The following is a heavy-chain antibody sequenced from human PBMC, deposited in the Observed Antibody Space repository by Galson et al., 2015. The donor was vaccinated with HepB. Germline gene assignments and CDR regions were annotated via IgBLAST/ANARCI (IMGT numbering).Heavy chain of an antibody. D-gene: IGHD2-15*01. J-gene: IGHJ6*02. V-gene: IGHV3-23*01. CDR1: GFTFSNYA. Sequence: SLRLSCAASGFTFSNYALNCVRQAPGKGLEWVSAISGSGGSKYYADSVKGRFTISRDNSKNTLYLQMNSLRAEDTAVYYCARGIVVVVAATPERKGGMDVWGQGTTVTVSS. CDR3: ARGIVVVVAATPERKGGMDV. CDR2: ISGSGGSK.